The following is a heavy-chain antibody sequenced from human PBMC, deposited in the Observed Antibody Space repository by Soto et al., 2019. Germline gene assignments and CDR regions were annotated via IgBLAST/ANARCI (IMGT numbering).Heavy chain of an antibody. J-gene: IGHJ4*02. CDR3: ARGGYYYDSSGFLL. D-gene: IGHD3-22*01. CDR1: AFTFSGYD. Sequence: LRLSCAASAFTFSGYDMHWVRQAPGKGLEWVAVISYDGSNKNYADSVKGRFTISRDNSKNTLYLQMNSLRAEDTAVYYCARGGYYYDSSGFLLWGQGTLVTVSS. V-gene: IGHV3-30-3*01. CDR2: ISYDGSNK.